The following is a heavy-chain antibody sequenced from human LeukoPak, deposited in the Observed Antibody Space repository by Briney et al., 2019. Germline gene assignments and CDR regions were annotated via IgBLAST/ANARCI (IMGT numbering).Heavy chain of an antibody. CDR2: MSAYNGKT. CDR3: ARVFGPAGKYYYMDV. CDR1: GYSFTSYG. V-gene: IGHV1-18*01. D-gene: IGHD3-10*01. J-gene: IGHJ6*03. Sequence: ASVKVSCKASGYSFTSYGFNWVRQAPGQGLEWMGWMSAYNGKTNYAHSLQGRVTVTADTSTSTAYMELRSLRSDDTAVYYCARVFGPAGKYYYMDVWGKGTTVTVSS.